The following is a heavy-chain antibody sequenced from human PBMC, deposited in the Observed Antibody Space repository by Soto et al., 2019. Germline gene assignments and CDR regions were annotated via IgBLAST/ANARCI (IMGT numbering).Heavy chain of an antibody. CDR2: ISYDGSNK. Sequence: GGSLRLSCAASGFTFSSYAMHWVRQAPGKGLEWVAVISYDGSNKYDADSVKGRFTISRDNSKNTLYLQMNSLRAEDTAVYYCARVYPDDISHAFDIWGQGTMVTVSS. D-gene: IGHD3-9*01. CDR3: ARVYPDDISHAFDI. V-gene: IGHV3-30-3*01. J-gene: IGHJ3*02. CDR1: GFTFSSYA.